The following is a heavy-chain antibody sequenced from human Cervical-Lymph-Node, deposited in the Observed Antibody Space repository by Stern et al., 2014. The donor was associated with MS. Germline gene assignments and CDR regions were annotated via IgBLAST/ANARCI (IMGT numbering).Heavy chain of an antibody. V-gene: IGHV1-69*01. CDR1: GGPFSSYG. J-gene: IGHJ4*02. Sequence: QEQLVESGAEVKKTGSSVKVSCKVSGGPFSSYGINWVRQAPGQGPEWMAGIIPIFAATHYAQTFQDRVTITADESTSTVYMELSGLRSEDTAVYYCARAAGEMGSGRYYFDSWGQGTLVSVSS. CDR3: ARAAGEMGSGRYYFDS. CDR2: IIPIFAAT. D-gene: IGHD3-10*01.